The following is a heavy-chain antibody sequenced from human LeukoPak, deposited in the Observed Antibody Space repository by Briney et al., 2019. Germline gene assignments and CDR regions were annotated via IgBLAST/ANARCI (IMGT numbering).Heavy chain of an antibody. Sequence: GGSLRLSCAASGFIFSSYVMSWVGQAPGKGLEGVANIKQDGSEKYYVDSVKGRFTISRDNAKNSLYLQMNSLRAEDTAVYYCARNAISSGYTFDYWGQGTLVTVSS. CDR1: GFIFSSYV. CDR2: IKQDGSEK. J-gene: IGHJ4*02. D-gene: IGHD3-22*01. CDR3: ARNAISSGYTFDY. V-gene: IGHV3-7*01.